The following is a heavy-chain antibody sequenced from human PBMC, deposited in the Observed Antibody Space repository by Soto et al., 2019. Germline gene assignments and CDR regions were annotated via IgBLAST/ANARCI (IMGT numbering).Heavy chain of an antibody. J-gene: IGHJ6*02. CDR3: ARDTPVAQRGGYYYYYGMDV. V-gene: IGHV4-59*01. Sequence: SETLSLTCTVIGASIISTSWSWIRQPQGKGLEWIGYIYYSGSTNYNPSLKSRVTISVDTSKNQFSLKLSSVTAADTAVYYCARDTPVAQRGGYYYYYGMDVWGQGTTVT. D-gene: IGHD6-19*01. CDR2: IYYSGST. CDR1: GASIISTS.